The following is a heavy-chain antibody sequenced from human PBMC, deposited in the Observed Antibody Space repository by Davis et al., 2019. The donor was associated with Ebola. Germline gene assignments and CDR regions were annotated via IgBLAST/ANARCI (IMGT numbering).Heavy chain of an antibody. J-gene: IGHJ4*02. Sequence: GESLKISCAASGFTFSSYSMNWVRQAPGKGLVWVSRINSDGSSTSYADSVKGRFTISRDNAKNTLYLQMNSLRAEDTAVYYCAKVNDFWSGYYGSWGQGTLVTVSS. CDR3: AKVNDFWSGYYGS. D-gene: IGHD3-3*01. CDR2: INSDGSST. V-gene: IGHV3-74*01. CDR1: GFTFSSYS.